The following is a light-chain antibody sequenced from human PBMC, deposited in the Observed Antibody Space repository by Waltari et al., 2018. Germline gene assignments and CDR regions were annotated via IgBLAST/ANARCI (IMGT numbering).Light chain of an antibody. J-gene: IGLJ3*02. CDR1: ELGDKY. CDR2: QDT. CDR3: QAWDRGTWV. V-gene: IGLV3-1*01. Sequence: SYELTQPPSVSVSPGQTASITCSGDELGDKYACWYQQKPGQSPVLVIYQDTKRPSGIPGRFSGSSSGNPATLTIRGTQAMDEAAYYCQAWDRGTWVFGGGTKLTVL.